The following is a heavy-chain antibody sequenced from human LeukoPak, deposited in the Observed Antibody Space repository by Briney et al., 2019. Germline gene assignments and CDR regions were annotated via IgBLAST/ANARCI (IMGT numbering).Heavy chain of an antibody. CDR2: VYSNRNT. CDR1: GCSISNYY. Sequence: SETLSLTCTVYGCSISNYYWTWIRQPAGKGLEWIGRVYSNRNTNYNPSLKSRVTMSVETSKNQFSLKLSSMTASDTAGYYCARERRELRGDAFDIWGQGTMVTVSS. D-gene: IGHD1-26*01. J-gene: IGHJ3*02. V-gene: IGHV4-4*07. CDR3: ARERRELRGDAFDI.